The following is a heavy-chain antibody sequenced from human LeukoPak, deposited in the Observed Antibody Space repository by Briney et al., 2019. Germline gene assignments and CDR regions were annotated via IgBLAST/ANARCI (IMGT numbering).Heavy chain of an antibody. J-gene: IGHJ5*02. CDR3: AREPGIAVAGTFSGRFDP. V-gene: IGHV3-21*01. Sequence: GGSLRLSCAASGFTFSSYSMNRVRQAPGKGLEWVSSISSSSSYIYYADSVKGRFTISRDNAKNSLYLQMNSLRAEDTAVYYCAREPGIAVAGTFSGRFDPWGQGTLVTVSS. CDR1: GFTFSSYS. CDR2: ISSSSSYI. D-gene: IGHD6-19*01.